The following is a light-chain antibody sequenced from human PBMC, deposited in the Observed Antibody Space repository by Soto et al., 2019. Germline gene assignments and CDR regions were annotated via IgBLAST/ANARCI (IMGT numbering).Light chain of an antibody. CDR3: GSYAGNNIFL. Sequence: QSALTQPPSASGSPGQSVTFSCTGTSSDIGAYVSWYQHDPGKAPKLVIYEVNKRPSGVPDRFSGSKSGNTASLTVSGLQAEDEADYYCGSYAGNNIFLFGGGTKVTVL. V-gene: IGLV2-8*01. CDR2: EVN. J-gene: IGLJ2*01. CDR1: SSDIGAY.